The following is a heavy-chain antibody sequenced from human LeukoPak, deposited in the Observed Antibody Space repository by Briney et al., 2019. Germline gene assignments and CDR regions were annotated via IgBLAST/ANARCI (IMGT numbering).Heavy chain of an antibody. Sequence: GSSVKVSCKASGGTFSSYAISWVRQAPGQGLEWMGGIIPIFGTANCAQKFQGGVTITADESTSTAYMELSSLRSEDTAVYYCARARIAVAGTGVNNWGQGTLVTVSS. V-gene: IGHV1-69*01. CDR2: IIPIFGTA. D-gene: IGHD6-19*01. CDR3: ARARIAVAGTGVNN. J-gene: IGHJ4*02. CDR1: GGTFSSYA.